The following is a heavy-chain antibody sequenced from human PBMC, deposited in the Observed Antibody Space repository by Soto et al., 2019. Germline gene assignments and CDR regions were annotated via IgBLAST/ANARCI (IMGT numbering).Heavy chain of an antibody. CDR3: AKARYYDSTGYLYYFDY. V-gene: IGHV3-23*01. Sequence: EVQLLESGGGLVQPGGSLRLSCAASGFTFSNYAMSWVRQAQGKGLEWVSSITGSGDYTYYADSVKGRFTISRYNSKNTLDLQMNSLRAEDTAVYYCAKARYYDSTGYLYYFDYWGQGTLVTVSS. CDR2: ITGSGDYT. J-gene: IGHJ4*02. D-gene: IGHD3-22*01. CDR1: GFTFSNYA.